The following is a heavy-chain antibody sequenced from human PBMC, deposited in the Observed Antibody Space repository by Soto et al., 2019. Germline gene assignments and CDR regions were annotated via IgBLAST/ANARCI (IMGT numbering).Heavy chain of an antibody. CDR3: AGRTMSTVTTGPGWFDP. CDR2: IYFSGST. Sequence: QVQLQESGPGLVKPSQTLSLTCTVSGGSISSGGYSWSWIRQHPGKGLEWIGYIYFSGSTYYNPSLKSRVTISVDTSKNQFSLKLSSVTAADTAVYYCAGRTMSTVTTGPGWFDPWGQGTLVTVSS. V-gene: IGHV4-31*03. D-gene: IGHD4-17*01. CDR1: GGSISSGGYS. J-gene: IGHJ5*02.